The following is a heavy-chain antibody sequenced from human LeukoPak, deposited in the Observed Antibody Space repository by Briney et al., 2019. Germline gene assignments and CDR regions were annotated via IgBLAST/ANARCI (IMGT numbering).Heavy chain of an antibody. J-gene: IGHJ4*02. Sequence: GGSLRLSCSASEFTFSDYAMHWVRQAPGKGLEYISAISSNGGTTYYADSVKGRFTISRDNSKNTLYLQMNSLRAEDTAVYYCAKERFIFVVARTDYWGQGTLVTVSS. D-gene: IGHD2-15*01. CDR3: AKERFIFVVARTDY. V-gene: IGHV3-64*04. CDR2: ISSNGGTT. CDR1: EFTFSDYA.